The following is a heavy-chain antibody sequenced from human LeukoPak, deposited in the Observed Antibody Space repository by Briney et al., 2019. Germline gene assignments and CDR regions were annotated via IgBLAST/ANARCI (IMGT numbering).Heavy chain of an antibody. CDR1: GFISINYA. J-gene: IGHJ4*01. V-gene: IGHV3-23*01. CDR3: AKGLGTSCWSLSSSVY. CDR2: ISDVGGST. D-gene: IGHD2-2*01. Sequence: GGSLRPSCPASGFISINYALTWVRQAPGMGLEWVSRISDVGGSTYYADSVKGRFTISRDNSKNTLYLQMNTLRAEDTAVYYCAKGLGTSCWSLSSSVYSGHGTLVTVST.